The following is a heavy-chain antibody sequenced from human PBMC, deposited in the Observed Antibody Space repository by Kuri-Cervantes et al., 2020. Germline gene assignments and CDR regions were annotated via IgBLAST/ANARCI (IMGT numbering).Heavy chain of an antibody. CDR3: ARSPAGGYGDYFWGVWSLAGLGGMDV. J-gene: IGHJ6*02. CDR1: GGSISSSSYY. V-gene: IGHV4-39*01. D-gene: IGHD4-17*01. Sequence: ESLKISCTVSGGSISSSSYYWGWIRQPPGKGLEWIGSIYYSGSTYYNPSLKSRVTISVDTSKNQFSLKLSSVAAADTAVYYCARSPAGGYGDYFWGVWSLAGLGGMDVWGQGTTVTVSS. CDR2: IYYSGST.